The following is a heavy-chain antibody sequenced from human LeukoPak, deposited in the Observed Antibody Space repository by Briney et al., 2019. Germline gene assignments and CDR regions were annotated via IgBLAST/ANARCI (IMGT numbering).Heavy chain of an antibody. CDR3: AHIVDTAMVMDY. CDR2: IYWDDDK. Sequence: SGPTLVKPTQTLTLTCTFSGFSLSTSGVGVGWIRQPPGKAPEWLALIYWDDDKRYSPSLKSRLTITKDTSKNQVVLTMTNMDPVDTATYYCAHIVDTAMVMDYWGQGTLVTVSS. J-gene: IGHJ4*02. V-gene: IGHV2-5*02. D-gene: IGHD5-18*01. CDR1: GFSLSTSGVG.